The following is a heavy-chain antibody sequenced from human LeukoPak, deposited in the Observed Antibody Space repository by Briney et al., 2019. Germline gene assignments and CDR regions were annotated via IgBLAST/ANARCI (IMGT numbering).Heavy chain of an antibody. CDR2: IYTSGST. CDR3: ARDIQQWLSESQRNDYMDV. D-gene: IGHD6-19*01. CDR1: GGSISSYY. Sequence: PSETLSLTCTVSGGSISSYYWSWIRQPAGKGLEWIGRIYTSGSTNYNPSLKSRVTMSVDTSKNQFSLKLSSVTAADTAVYYCARDIQQWLSESQRNDYMDVWGKGTTVTVSS. V-gene: IGHV4-4*07. J-gene: IGHJ6*03.